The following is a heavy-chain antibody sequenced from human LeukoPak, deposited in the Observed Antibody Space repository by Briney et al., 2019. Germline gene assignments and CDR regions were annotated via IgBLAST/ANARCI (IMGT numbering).Heavy chain of an antibody. V-gene: IGHV3-21*01. CDR3: ARDYRYYDSSGYIDY. D-gene: IGHD3-22*01. J-gene: IGHJ4*02. CDR2: ISSSSSYI. CDR1: GFTFSSYR. Sequence: GGSLRLSCAASGFTFSSYRMTWVRQAPGKGLEWVSSISSSSSYIYYADSVKGRFTISRDNAKNSLYLQMNSLRAEDTAAYYCARDYRYYDSSGYIDYWGQGTLVTVSP.